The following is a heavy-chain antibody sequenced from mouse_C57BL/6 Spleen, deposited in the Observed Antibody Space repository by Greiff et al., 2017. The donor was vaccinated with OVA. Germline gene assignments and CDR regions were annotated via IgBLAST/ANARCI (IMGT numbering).Heavy chain of an antibody. CDR2: IRNKANNPAT. CDR3: TRQGNSHYLDY. CDR1: GFTFSDAW. J-gene: IGHJ2*01. D-gene: IGHD2-12*01. Sequence: EVKVEESGGGLVQPGGSMKLSCAASGFTFSDAWMDWVRQSPEKGLEWVAEIRNKANNPATYYAESVKGRFTISRDDSKSSVYLQMNSLRAEDTGIYYCTRQGNSHYLDYWGQGTTLTVSS. V-gene: IGHV6-6*01.